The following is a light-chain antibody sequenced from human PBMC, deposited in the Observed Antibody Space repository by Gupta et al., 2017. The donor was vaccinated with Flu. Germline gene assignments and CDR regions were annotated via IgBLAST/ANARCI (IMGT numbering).Light chain of an antibody. CDR3: IQSLQTPLT. Sequence: DIVMTQSPLSLPVTPGEPASISCNSSQSLLDTNGYNYLDWYLQKPVQSPQLLIYLGSNRASGVPDRFSGSGSGTGFTLKISRVEAEDVGVYYCIQSLQTPLTFGGGSKVKIK. CDR1: QSLLDTNGYNY. CDR2: LGS. J-gene: IGKJ4*01. V-gene: IGKV2-28*01.